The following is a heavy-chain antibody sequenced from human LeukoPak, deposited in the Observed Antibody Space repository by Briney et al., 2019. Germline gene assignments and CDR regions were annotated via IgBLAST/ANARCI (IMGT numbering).Heavy chain of an antibody. V-gene: IGHV3-11*04. CDR2: ISSSGSTI. CDR1: GGSISSYY. D-gene: IGHD1-14*01. Sequence: LSLTCTVSGGSISSYYWSWIRQPPGKGLEWVSYISSSGSTIYYADSVKGRFTISRDNAKNSLYLQMNSLRAEDTAVYYCATPDGDYFDYWGQGTLVTVSS. J-gene: IGHJ4*02. CDR3: ATPDGDYFDY.